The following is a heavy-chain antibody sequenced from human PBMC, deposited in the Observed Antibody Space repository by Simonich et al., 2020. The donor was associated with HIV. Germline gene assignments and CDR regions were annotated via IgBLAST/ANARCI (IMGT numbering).Heavy chain of an antibody. CDR2: IYYSGTT. CDR1: GGSISSDY. CDR3: ARGRPPGFSNGWYHFDF. J-gene: IGHJ4*02. V-gene: IGHV4-59*12. D-gene: IGHD6-19*01. Sequence: QVQLQESGPGLVKPSETLSLRCTVSGGSISSDYWSWIRQPPGKGLELVWFIYYSGTTNYIPSPNSRVTISVDTSKNQVSLKLSSVTAADTAIYYCARGRPPGFSNGWYHFDFWGQGTLVTVSP.